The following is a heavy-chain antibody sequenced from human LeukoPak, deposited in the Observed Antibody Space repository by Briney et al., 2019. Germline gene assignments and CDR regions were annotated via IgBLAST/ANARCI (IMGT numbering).Heavy chain of an antibody. Sequence: GGSLRLSCAASGFTVSSNYMSWVRQAPGKGLEWVSVIYSGGNTNYADSVKGRFTISRDNSKNTLYLQMNSLRAEDTAVYYCASGPYSSSWYASNYWGQGALVTVSS. V-gene: IGHV3-53*01. CDR3: ASGPYSSSWYASNY. D-gene: IGHD6-13*01. CDR2: IYSGGNT. CDR1: GFTVSSNY. J-gene: IGHJ4*02.